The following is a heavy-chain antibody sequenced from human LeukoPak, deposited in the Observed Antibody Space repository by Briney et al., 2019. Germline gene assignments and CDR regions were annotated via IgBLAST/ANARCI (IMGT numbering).Heavy chain of an antibody. CDR3: ARAIIELPYAFDI. Sequence: GGALRLSCAASGFSFRVYYMSWIRQAPGEGLGWGLYISSSGSTIYYADSVKGRFTISRDNAKNSLYLQMNSLRAEDTAVYYCARAIIELPYAFDIWGQGTMVTVSS. V-gene: IGHV3-11*01. J-gene: IGHJ3*02. D-gene: IGHD1-7*01. CDR1: GFSFRVYY. CDR2: ISSSGSTI.